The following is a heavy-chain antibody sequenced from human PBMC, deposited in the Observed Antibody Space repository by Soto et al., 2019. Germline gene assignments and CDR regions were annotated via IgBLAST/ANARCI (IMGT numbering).Heavy chain of an antibody. Sequence: ASVKVSCKASGYTFTGHYIHWMRQAPEQGPEWMGEIGPETGATRYAQKFQGRVTMTRDMSITTVYMELNNLSPDDTAVYYCGRGRSGQIVVFYWGQGAPVTVSS. CDR2: IGPETGAT. CDR1: GYTFTGHY. J-gene: IGHJ4*02. CDR3: GRGRSGQIVVFY. D-gene: IGHD1-26*01. V-gene: IGHV1-2*02.